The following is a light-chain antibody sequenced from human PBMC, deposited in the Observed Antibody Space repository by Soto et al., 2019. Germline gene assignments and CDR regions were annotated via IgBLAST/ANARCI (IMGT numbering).Light chain of an antibody. Sequence: EIVMTQSPATLSVSPGERATLSCRASESVSSKLVWYQKKPGQAPRLLIHDASTRATGIPARFSGSGSGTEFILTISSVESEDFAIYYCQQYDDWPLTFGQGTKVDIK. J-gene: IGKJ1*01. CDR1: ESVSSK. V-gene: IGKV3-15*01. CDR2: DAS. CDR3: QQYDDWPLT.